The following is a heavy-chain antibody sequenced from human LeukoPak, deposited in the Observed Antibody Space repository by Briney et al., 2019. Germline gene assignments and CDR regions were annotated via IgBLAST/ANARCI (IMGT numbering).Heavy chain of an antibody. J-gene: IGHJ5*02. CDR3: AAEIRIAAAGTAENWFDP. CDR2: IVVGSGNT. Sequence: ASVKVSCKASGFTFTSSAVQWVRQARGQRLEWIGWIVVGSGNTNYAQKFQERVTITRDMSTSTAYMELSSLRSEDTAVYYCAAEIRIAAAGTAENWFDPWGQGTLVTVSS. CDR1: GFTFTSSA. V-gene: IGHV1-58*01. D-gene: IGHD6-13*01.